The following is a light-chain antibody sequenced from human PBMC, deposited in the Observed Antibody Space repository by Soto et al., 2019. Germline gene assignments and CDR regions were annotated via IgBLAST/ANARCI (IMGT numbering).Light chain of an antibody. CDR1: QGIRND. CDR2: VAS. V-gene: IGKV1-17*01. Sequence: DIQMTQSPSSLSASVGDRVTITCRASQGIRNDLAWYQQKPGKAPKLLIYVASSLQSGVPSRFTGSGSGTEFSLTFSSLQPEDFATYYCLHHHSYPRTFGQGTKVEIK. J-gene: IGKJ1*01. CDR3: LHHHSYPRT.